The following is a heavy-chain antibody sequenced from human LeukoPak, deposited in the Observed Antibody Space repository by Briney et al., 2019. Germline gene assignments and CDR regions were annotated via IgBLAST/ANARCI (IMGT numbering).Heavy chain of an antibody. Sequence: ASVKVSCKASGYTFTSYAISWVRQAPGQGLEWMGWISAYNGNTNYAQKLQGRVTMTTDTSTSTAYMELRSLRSDDTAVYYCARGVAAAGSYGLDVWGQGTLVTVSS. J-gene: IGHJ4*02. CDR1: GYTFTSYA. D-gene: IGHD6-13*01. V-gene: IGHV1-18*04. CDR2: ISAYNGNT. CDR3: ARGVAAAGSYGLDV.